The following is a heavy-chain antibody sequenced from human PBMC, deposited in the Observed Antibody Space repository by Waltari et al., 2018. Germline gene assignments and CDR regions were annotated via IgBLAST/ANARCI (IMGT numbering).Heavy chain of an antibody. CDR1: GYTFTDYI. D-gene: IGHD6-19*01. Sequence: QVQLVQSGPEVKKPGASVKVSCKASGYTFTDYIITWVRQAPGQGLEWMGWISDYEGKINYAQKVQDRGTMTTDTSATTAYMELRSLRSDDAAVYYCARRRRIAVTDSEAFYFDYWGQGTLVTVSS. J-gene: IGHJ4*02. V-gene: IGHV1-18*04. CDR3: ARRRRIAVTDSEAFYFDY. CDR2: ISDYEGKI.